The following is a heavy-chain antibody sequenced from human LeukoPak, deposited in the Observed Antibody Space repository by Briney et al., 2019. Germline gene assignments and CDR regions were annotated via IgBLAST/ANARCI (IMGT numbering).Heavy chain of an antibody. CDR2: IYTSGST. V-gene: IGHV4-4*07. CDR3: ARGGYYYDSSGYYDPLGYFDY. J-gene: IGHJ4*02. CDR1: GGSISSYY. D-gene: IGHD3-22*01. Sequence: SETLSLTCTSSGGSISSYYWRWIRQPAGKGLEWIGRIYTSGSTNYNPSLKSRVTMSVDTSKNQFSLKLSSATAADTAVYYCARGGYYYDSSGYYDPLGYFDYWGQGTLVTVSS.